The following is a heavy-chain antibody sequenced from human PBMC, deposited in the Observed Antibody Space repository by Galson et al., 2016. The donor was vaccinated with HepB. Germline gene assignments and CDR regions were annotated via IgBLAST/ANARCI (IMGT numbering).Heavy chain of an antibody. Sequence: SLRLSCAASGFTFSTYNMSWVRQAPGKGLEWVANIKQDGSEKDYVDSVKGRFTISRDNAKNSLYLQMNSLRAEDTAIYYCAAEWTYWGQGSLVTVSS. V-gene: IGHV3-7*01. CDR2: IKQDGSEK. CDR1: GFTFSTYN. D-gene: IGHD3/OR15-3a*01. J-gene: IGHJ4*02. CDR3: AAEWTY.